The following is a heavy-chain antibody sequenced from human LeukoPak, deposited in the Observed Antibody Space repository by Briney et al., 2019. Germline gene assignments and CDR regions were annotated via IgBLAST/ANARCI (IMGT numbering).Heavy chain of an antibody. CDR1: GGSISSGVYY. CDR3: ARESRFLEWSADY. CDR2: IYYSGST. D-gene: IGHD3-3*01. Sequence: PSETLSLTCTVSGGSISSGVYYWSWIRQPPGKGLEWIGYIYYSGSTYYNPSLKSRVTISVDTSKNQFSLKLSSVTAADTAVYYCARESRFLEWSADYWGQGTLVTVSS. V-gene: IGHV4-30-4*08. J-gene: IGHJ4*02.